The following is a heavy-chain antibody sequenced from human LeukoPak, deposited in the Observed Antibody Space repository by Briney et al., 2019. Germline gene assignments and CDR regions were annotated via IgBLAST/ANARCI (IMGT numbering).Heavy chain of an antibody. CDR3: ETFPFIAAADYGMDV. V-gene: IGHV7-4-1*02. CDR2: INTNTGNP. Sequence: ASVKVSCKASGYTFTSYAMNWVRQAPGQGLEWMGWINTNTGNPTYAQGFTGRFVFSLDTSVSTAYLQISSLKAEDTAVYYCETFPFIAAADYGMDVWGQGTTVTVSS. D-gene: IGHD6-13*01. CDR1: GYTFTSYA. J-gene: IGHJ6*02.